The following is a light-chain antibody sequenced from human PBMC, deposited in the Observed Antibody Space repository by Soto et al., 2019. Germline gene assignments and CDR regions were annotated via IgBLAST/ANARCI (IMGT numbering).Light chain of an antibody. CDR1: QSISSW. V-gene: IGKV1-5*03. Sequence: DIQMTQSPSTLSASVGDRVTITCRASQSISSWLAWYQQKPGKAPKLLIYKASSLESGVPSRFSGSGSGTEFTLTISSLQPDDFATYYCQQFNNYPWTFSQGTKVDSK. CDR3: QQFNNYPWT. CDR2: KAS. J-gene: IGKJ1*01.